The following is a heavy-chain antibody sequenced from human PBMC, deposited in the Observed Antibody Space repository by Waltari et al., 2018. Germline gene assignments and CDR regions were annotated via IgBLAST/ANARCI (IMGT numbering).Heavy chain of an antibody. V-gene: IGHV4-4*07. CDR2: IHSNGGT. CDR1: GVSIGSYY. CDR3: AAYRNRIFDY. D-gene: IGHD4-4*01. J-gene: IGHJ4*02. Sequence: QVQLQVSGPGLVKPAETLSLTCSVSGVSIGSYYWSWIRRPAGRGLEWIGRIHSNGGTNYNPSLKSRVTMSVDMSRNQISLKVTSVAAADTAVYYCAAYRNRIFDYWGQGSLVAVSS.